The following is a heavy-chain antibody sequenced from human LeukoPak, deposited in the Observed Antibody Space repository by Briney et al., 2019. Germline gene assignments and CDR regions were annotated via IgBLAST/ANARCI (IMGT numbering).Heavy chain of an antibody. CDR3: ARLRGSAWGFFDY. CDR2: INSDGSST. V-gene: IGHV3-74*01. J-gene: IGHJ4*02. CDR1: GFTFSSHW. D-gene: IGHD6-19*01. Sequence: PGGSLRLSCAASGFTFSSHWMHWVRQAPGKGLVWVSRINSDGSSTIYPDSVKGRFTISRGNAKNTLYLQMNSLRAEDTAVYYCARLRGSAWGFFDYWGQGALVTVSS.